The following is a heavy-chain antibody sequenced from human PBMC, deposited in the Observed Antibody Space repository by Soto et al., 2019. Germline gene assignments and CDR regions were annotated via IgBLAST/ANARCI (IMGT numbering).Heavy chain of an antibody. J-gene: IGHJ6*02. Sequence: SVKVSCKASGGTFSSYAISWVRQAPGQGLEWMGGIIPIFGTANYAQKFQGRVTITADESTSTAYMELSSLRSEDTAVYYCASGYYYDSSGYGDLYYYYGMDVWGQGTTVTVSS. CDR3: ASGYYYDSSGYGDLYYYYGMDV. V-gene: IGHV1-69*13. D-gene: IGHD3-22*01. CDR1: GGTFSSYA. CDR2: IIPIFGTA.